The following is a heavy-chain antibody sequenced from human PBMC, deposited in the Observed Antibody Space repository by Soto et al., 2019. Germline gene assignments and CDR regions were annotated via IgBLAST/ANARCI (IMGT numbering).Heavy chain of an antibody. CDR1: GGMFSDYT. Sequence: QVQLVQSGAVVKKPGSSVTVSCKASGGMFSDYTISWVRQAPGQGLEWMGGIIPIFGGPHYAQKFQGRVTITAAKPTGAACLELRELTSEGAAVYDWAKKGGGASIDFWRANWFDPWGQGTLVTVSS. J-gene: IGHJ5*02. CDR3: AKKGGGASIDFWRANWFDP. D-gene: IGHD3-3*01. CDR2: IIPIFGGP. V-gene: IGHV1-69*06.